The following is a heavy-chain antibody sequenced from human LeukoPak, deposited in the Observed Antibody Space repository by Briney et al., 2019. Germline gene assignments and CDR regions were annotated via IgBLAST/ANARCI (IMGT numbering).Heavy chain of an antibody. Sequence: GGSLRLSCAASDFTFSSYGMNWVRQAPGKGLEWVSSITSSSSYIYYADSVKGRFTISRGNAKNSLYLQMNSLRAEDTAVYYCVRDGDYGRYFDYWGQGTLVTVSS. CDR1: DFTFSSYG. CDR2: ITSSSSYI. J-gene: IGHJ4*02. D-gene: IGHD1-26*01. CDR3: VRDGDYGRYFDY. V-gene: IGHV3-21*01.